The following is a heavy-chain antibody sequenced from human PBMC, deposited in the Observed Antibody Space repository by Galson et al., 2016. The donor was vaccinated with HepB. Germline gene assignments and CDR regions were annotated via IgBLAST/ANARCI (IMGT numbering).Heavy chain of an antibody. J-gene: IGHJ4*02. D-gene: IGHD3/OR15-3a*01. CDR1: GYSLTELC. CDR3: ATDSFGRILDYLTRLDF. Sequence: SCKVSGYSLTELCIHWVRQAPGKGLEWMGGFDPETGETVYAQKFQGRVTMTEDTMTDTAFMELSRLRSDDTAVYYCATDSFGRILDYLTRLDFWGQGTLVSVS. CDR2: FDPETGET. V-gene: IGHV1-24*01.